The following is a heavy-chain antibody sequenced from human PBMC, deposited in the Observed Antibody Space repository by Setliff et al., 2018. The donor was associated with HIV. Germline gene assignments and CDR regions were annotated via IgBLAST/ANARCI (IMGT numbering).Heavy chain of an antibody. CDR2: IPHSGRT. Sequence: SETLSLTCAVYGGSFSDYYWTWIRQPPGKGLEWIGEIPHSGRTNFRPSLRSRVTTSVDTSKKQFSLRLTSVTAADTAVYYCARGVRDNSGWSSYYFDYWGQGTLVTVSS. D-gene: IGHD6-19*01. CDR3: ARGVRDNSGWSSYYFDY. CDR1: GGSFSDYY. V-gene: IGHV4-34*01. J-gene: IGHJ4*02.